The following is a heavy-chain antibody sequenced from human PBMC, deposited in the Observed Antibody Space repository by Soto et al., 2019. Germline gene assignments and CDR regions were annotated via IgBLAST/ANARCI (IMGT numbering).Heavy chain of an antibody. D-gene: IGHD3-10*01. CDR3: AADLRLLWFGESRWIFDL. J-gene: IGHJ2*01. CDR1: GFTFTSSA. Sequence: QIQLVQSGPEVKKPGTSVKVSCKASGFTFTSSAMQWVRQARGQRLEWIGWIVVGSGNTNYAQKFQERVTITRDMSTSTAYMELSSLRSEDTAVYYGAADLRLLWFGESRWIFDLWGRGTLVTVSS. CDR2: IVVGSGNT. V-gene: IGHV1-58*02.